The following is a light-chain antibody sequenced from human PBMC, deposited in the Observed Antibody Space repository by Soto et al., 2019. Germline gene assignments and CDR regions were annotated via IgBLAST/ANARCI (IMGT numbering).Light chain of an antibody. CDR3: SSYTSSSIPYV. Sequence: QSALTQPASVSGSPGQSITISCTGTNSDVGCYNFVSWYQQHPGKAPKLMIYDVSNRTSGVSNRFSGSKSGNTASLNISGLQAEDEADYYCSSYTSSSIPYVFGIGTKLTVL. CDR1: NSDVGCYNF. CDR2: DVS. J-gene: IGLJ1*01. V-gene: IGLV2-14*01.